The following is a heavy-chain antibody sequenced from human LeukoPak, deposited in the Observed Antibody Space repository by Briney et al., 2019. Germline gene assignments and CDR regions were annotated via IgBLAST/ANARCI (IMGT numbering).Heavy chain of an antibody. Sequence: SETLSLTCTVSGVSISTYYWSWIRQHPGKGLEWIGYFYNSGTTNRNPSLKPRVTISVDTSKNQFSLMLTSVTAADTAVYYCARGDSWFDPWGQGTLVTVSS. J-gene: IGHJ5*02. CDR1: GVSISTYY. CDR2: FYNSGTT. V-gene: IGHV4-59*01. CDR3: ARGDSWFDP.